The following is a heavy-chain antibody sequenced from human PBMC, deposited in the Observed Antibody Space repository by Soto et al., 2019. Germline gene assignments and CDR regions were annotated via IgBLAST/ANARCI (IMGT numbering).Heavy chain of an antibody. V-gene: IGHV3-74*01. CDR1: GFTFSNYW. D-gene: IGHD2-15*01. CDR2: INNDGSVS. J-gene: IGHJ6*03. Sequence: EVQLVESGGGLVQPGGSLRLSCVASGFTFSNYWMYWVRQAPGEGLVWVSRINNDGSVSSYADSVKGRLTISRDNVKNTLYLQMDSLRAEDTGLYYCARGDCVGGTCYSLAGSFYYYMDVWGKGTTVTVFS. CDR3: ARGDCVGGTCYSLAGSFYYYMDV.